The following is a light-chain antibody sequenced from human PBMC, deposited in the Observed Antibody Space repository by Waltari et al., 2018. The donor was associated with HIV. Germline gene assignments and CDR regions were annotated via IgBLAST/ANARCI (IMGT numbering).Light chain of an antibody. J-gene: IGLJ2*01. CDR3: SSFAGTHKL. Sequence: QSALTQSPSASWSPGQSVNISCTGANGDISDYNYVSWYQQHSDRPPKLIIFEVTKRPSGVPDRFSGSKSGNTASLFVSGLQPEEEATYFCSSFAGTHKLFGGGTKLTVL. V-gene: IGLV2-8*01. CDR1: NGDISDYNY. CDR2: EVT.